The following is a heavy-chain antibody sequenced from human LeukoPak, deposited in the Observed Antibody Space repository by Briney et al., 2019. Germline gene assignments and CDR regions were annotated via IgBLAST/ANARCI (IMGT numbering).Heavy chain of an antibody. D-gene: IGHD3-10*01. CDR1: GYTFTSLD. CDR2: VNTKSGNT. Sequence: ASVKVSCKASGYTFTSLDINWVRQATGQGLEWLGWVNTKSGNTGSAQNFQGRVTFTRDTSINTAYMELSSLRSDDTAVYYCARDGSGQFGELLYYSDYWGQGTLVTVSS. CDR3: ARDGSGQFGELLYYSDY. V-gene: IGHV1-8*01. J-gene: IGHJ4*02.